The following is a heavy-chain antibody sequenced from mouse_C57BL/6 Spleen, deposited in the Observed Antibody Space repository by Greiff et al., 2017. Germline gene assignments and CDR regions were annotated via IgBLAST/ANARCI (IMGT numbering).Heavy chain of an antibody. J-gene: IGHJ1*03. CDR3: ARNYGTPYFEV. V-gene: IGHV2-2*01. D-gene: IGHD1-1*01. CDR2: IWGGGST. Sequence: VQLQQSGPGLVQPSPSLSITCTVSGFSLTSYGVHWVRQSPGKGLEWLGVIWGGGSTDYNAAFISRLSIRKDNSKSQVFFKMNSLQADDNAIYYCARNYGTPYFEVWGTGTTVTVSS. CDR1: GFSLTSYG.